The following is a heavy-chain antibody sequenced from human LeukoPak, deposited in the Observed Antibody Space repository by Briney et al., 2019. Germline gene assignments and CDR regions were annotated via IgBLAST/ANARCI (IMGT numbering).Heavy chain of an antibody. CDR1: GGSISSYY. D-gene: IGHD6-13*01. J-gene: IGHJ6*03. Sequence: SETLSLTCTVSGGSISSYYWSWIRQPPGKGLEWIGYIYYSGSTNYNPSLKSRVTISVDTSKNQFSLKLSSVTAADTAVYYCARGLSYSSSWYDYYYYMDVWGKGTTVTVSS. CDR3: ARGLSYSSSWYDYYYYMDV. CDR2: IYYSGST. V-gene: IGHV4-59*12.